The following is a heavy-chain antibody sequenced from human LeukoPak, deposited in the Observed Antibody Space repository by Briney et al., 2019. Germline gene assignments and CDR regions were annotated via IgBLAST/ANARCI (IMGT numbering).Heavy chain of an antibody. Sequence: ASVKVSRKASGYSFTGYYLHWVRQAPGQGLEWMGRTYPNNGATNYAQKFQGRVTMTRDTSISTAYMELSRLRSDDTALYYCANASDYGDYVSVYYYMDVWGKGTTVTVSS. V-gene: IGHV1-2*06. CDR2: TYPNNGAT. J-gene: IGHJ6*03. CDR1: GYSFTGYY. CDR3: ANASDYGDYVSVYYYMDV. D-gene: IGHD4-17*01.